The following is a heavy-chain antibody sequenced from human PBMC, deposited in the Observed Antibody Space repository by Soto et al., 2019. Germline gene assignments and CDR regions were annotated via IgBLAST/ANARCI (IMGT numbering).Heavy chain of an antibody. CDR1: GYTFTSYG. CDR2: ISAYNGNT. J-gene: IGHJ5*02. D-gene: IGHD3-22*01. CDR3: ARDHPYYYDSSGDRDNWFDP. V-gene: IGHV1-18*04. Sequence: ASVKVSCKASGYTFTSYGISWVRQAPGQGLEWMGWISAYNGNTNYAQKLQGRVTMTTDTSTSTAYMELRSLRSDDTAVYYCARDHPYYYDSSGDRDNWFDPWGQGTLVTVSS.